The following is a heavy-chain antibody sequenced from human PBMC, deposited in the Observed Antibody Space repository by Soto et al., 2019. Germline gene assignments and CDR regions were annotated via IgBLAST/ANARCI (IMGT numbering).Heavy chain of an antibody. D-gene: IGHD7-27*01. CDR3: ARDPKTSGGQHWAFNYFDS. J-gene: IGHJ4*02. V-gene: IGHV3-30-3*01. Sequence: PGGSLRLSCAASAFSFSISPMHWVRQAPGKGPEWVALISYDGTNKFYADPVKGRFTISRDNSKRTLYLQVDSLRPEDAAVYYCARDPKTSGGQHWAFNYFDSWGQGTLVTVSS. CDR2: ISYDGTNK. CDR1: AFSFSISP.